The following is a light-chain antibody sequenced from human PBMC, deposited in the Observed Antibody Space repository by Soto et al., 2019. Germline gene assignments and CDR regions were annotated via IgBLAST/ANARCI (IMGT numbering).Light chain of an antibody. CDR3: QKYNSAPWT. CDR2: AAS. V-gene: IGKV1-27*01. Sequence: IHITHSPSSLSASVGDRVTITCRASQGISNYLAWYQQKPGKVPKLLIYAASTLQSGVPSRFSGSGSGTDFTLTISSLQPEDVATYYCQKYNSAPWTFGQGTKVDIK. CDR1: QGISNY. J-gene: IGKJ1*01.